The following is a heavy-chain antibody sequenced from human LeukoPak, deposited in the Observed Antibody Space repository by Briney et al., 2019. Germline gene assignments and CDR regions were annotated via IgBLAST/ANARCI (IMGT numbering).Heavy chain of an antibody. D-gene: IGHD4-17*01. CDR3: ARGGYGDYTYDY. J-gene: IGHJ4*02. CDR1: GCTFTSYD. Sequence: ASVKVSCKASGCTFTSYDINWVRQATGQGLEWMGWMNPNSGNTGYAQKFQGRVTMTRNTSIGTAYMELSSLRSEDTAVYYCARGGYGDYTYDYWGQGTLVTVSS. CDR2: MNPNSGNT. V-gene: IGHV1-8*01.